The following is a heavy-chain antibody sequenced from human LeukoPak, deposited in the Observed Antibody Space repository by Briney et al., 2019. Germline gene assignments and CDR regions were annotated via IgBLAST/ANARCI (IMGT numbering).Heavy chain of an antibody. CDR3: ARGPRITLVRGGQWYFYMDV. J-gene: IGHJ6*03. Sequence: ASVKVSCKASGYTLTSHYIYWVRQAPGQGLEWMGIINPSGGSTNYAQKFQGRVTMTRDTSTSTVYMELSSLRSDDTAVYYCARGPRITLVRGGQWYFYMDVWGKGTTVTVSS. CDR1: GYTLTSHY. D-gene: IGHD3-10*01. CDR2: INPSGGST. V-gene: IGHV1-46*01.